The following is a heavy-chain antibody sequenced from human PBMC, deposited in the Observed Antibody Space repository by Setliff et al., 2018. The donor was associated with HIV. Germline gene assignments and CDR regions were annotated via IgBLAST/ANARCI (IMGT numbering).Heavy chain of an antibody. CDR2: ISGSGSVI. Sequence: PGGSLRLSCAASGFTFSSYSMNWVRQAPGKGLEWVSYISGSGSVIFYADSVKGRFTISRDNAKNSLYLQMNSLRAEDTAVYYCARAEFYYDLPHYYYFMDVWGKGTTVTVSS. CDR1: GFTFSSYS. D-gene: IGHD3-22*01. CDR3: ARAEFYYDLPHYYYFMDV. J-gene: IGHJ6*03. V-gene: IGHV3-21*06.